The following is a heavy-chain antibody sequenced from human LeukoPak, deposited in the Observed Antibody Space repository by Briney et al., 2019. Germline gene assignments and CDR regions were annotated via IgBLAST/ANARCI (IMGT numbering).Heavy chain of an antibody. J-gene: IGHJ4*02. V-gene: IGHV1-2*06. CDR1: GYTFTGYY. D-gene: IGHD1-26*01. Sequence: APVKVSCKASGYTFTGYYMHWVRQAPGQGLEWMGRINPNSGGTNYAQKFQGRVTMTRDTSISTAYMELSRLRSDDTAVYYCAREVRLVGATLFDYWGQGTLVTVSS. CDR3: AREVRLVGATLFDY. CDR2: INPNSGGT.